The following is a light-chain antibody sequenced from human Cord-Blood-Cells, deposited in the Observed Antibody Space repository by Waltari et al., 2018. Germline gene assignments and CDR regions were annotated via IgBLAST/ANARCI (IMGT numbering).Light chain of an antibody. Sequence: DIVMTQSPLSLPVTPGEPASISCRSSQSLLHSNGYKYLDWYLQKPGQSPQLLIYLGSNRRSGVPHRLGGSEAGPDFPLNMSRVEAEDVGFDYCMRALETAPTVGQGTKVEI. CDR2: LGS. CDR3: MRALETAPT. V-gene: IGKV2-28*01. J-gene: IGKJ1*01. CDR1: QSLLHSNGYKY.